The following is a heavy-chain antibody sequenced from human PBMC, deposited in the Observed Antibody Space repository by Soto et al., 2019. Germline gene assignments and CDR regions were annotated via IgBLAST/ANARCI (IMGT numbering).Heavy chain of an antibody. Sequence: ASVKAYCKASGYTFTSYDINWVRQATGQGLEWMGWMNPNSGNTGYAQKFQGRVTMTRNTSISTAYMELSSLRSEDTAVYYCARGYYGSYQGYMDVWGNGTTVTVSS. V-gene: IGHV1-8*01. CDR1: GYTFTSYD. CDR2: MNPNSGNT. J-gene: IGHJ6*03. CDR3: ARGYYGSYQGYMDV. D-gene: IGHD3-10*01.